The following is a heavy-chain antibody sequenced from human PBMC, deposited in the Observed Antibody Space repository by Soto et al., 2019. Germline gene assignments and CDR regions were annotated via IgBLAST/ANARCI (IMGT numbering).Heavy chain of an antibody. CDR2: IYWDDDK. V-gene: IGHV2-5*02. D-gene: IGHD1-26*01. J-gene: IGHJ4*02. CDR3: AHRQGGATYHY. CDR1: GFSLSTSGVG. Sequence: QITLKESGPTLVKPTQTLTLTCTFSGFSLSTSGVGVGWIRQPPGKALEWLALIYWDDDKRYSPSLKSRLTITKDTSKNQVVLTMTNMDPVYTATYYCAHRQGGATYHYWGQGTLVTVSS.